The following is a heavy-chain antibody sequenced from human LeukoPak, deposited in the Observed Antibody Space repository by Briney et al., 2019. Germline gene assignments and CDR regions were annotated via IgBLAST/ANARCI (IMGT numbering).Heavy chain of an antibody. J-gene: IGHJ6*02. V-gene: IGHV1-18*01. CDR3: ARDHRSSSTYYYYGMDV. CDR1: GYTFTSYG. CDR2: ISGYNGNT. D-gene: IGHD2-2*01. Sequence: ASVKVSCKASGYTFTSYGISWVRQAPGQGLEWMGWISGYNGNTNYAQKIQGRVTMTTDTSTSTAYMELRSLRSDDTAVYCCARDHRSSSTYYYYGMDVWGQGTTVTVSS.